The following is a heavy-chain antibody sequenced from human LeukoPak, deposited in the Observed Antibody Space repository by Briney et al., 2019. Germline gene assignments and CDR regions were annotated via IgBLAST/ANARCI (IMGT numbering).Heavy chain of an antibody. CDR2: INSDGSST. CDR3: TRDQYSGSNFDY. D-gene: IGHD6-13*01. J-gene: IGHJ4*02. CDR1: GFTFSSYW. V-gene: IGHV3-74*01. Sequence: GGSLRLSCAASGFTFSSYWMHWVRQAPGKGLVWVSRINSDGSSTRYADSVKGRFTISRDNAKNTVYLQMNSLRAEDTAVYYCTRDQYSGSNFDYWGQGTLVTVSS.